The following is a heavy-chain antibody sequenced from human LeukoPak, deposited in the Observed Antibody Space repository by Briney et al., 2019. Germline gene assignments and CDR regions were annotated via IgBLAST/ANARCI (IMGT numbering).Heavy chain of an antibody. CDR3: ARYSGSYFAVGYYYYGMDV. J-gene: IGHJ6*02. D-gene: IGHD1-26*01. CDR1: GGSISSYY. V-gene: IGHV4-59*01. Sequence: PSETLSLTCTVSGGSISSYYWSWIRQPPGKGLEWIGYIYYSGSTNYNPSLKSRVTISVDTSKNQFSLKLSSVTAADTAVYYCARYSGSYFAVGYYYYGMDVWGQGTTVTVSS. CDR2: IYYSGST.